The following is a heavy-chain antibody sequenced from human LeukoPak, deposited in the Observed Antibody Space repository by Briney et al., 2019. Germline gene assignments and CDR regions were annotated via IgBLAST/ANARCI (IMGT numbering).Heavy chain of an antibody. D-gene: IGHD6-6*01. J-gene: IGHJ3*02. V-gene: IGHV3-23*01. Sequence: PGGSLRLSCAASGFTFSSYAMTWVRQAPGKGLEWVSGISSSGGRTYYADSVKGRFTISRDNSKNTLYLQMNSLRAEDTAVYYCAKGDIAARPDDAFDIWGQGTMVTVSS. CDR3: AKGDIAARPDDAFDI. CDR2: ISSSGGRT. CDR1: GFTFSSYA.